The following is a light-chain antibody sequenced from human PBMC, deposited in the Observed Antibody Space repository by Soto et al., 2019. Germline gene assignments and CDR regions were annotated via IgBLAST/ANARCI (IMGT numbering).Light chain of an antibody. Sequence: QSALTQPASVSGSPGQSITISCSGTSSDVGGGYNYVSWYQQHPGKAPKLMVYDVSNRPSGISNRFSGSKSGNTASLTISGLQIEDEADYYCCSYTSTSTYVFGTGTKVTVL. V-gene: IGLV2-14*01. CDR2: DVS. CDR1: SSDVGGGYNY. J-gene: IGLJ1*01. CDR3: CSYTSTSTYV.